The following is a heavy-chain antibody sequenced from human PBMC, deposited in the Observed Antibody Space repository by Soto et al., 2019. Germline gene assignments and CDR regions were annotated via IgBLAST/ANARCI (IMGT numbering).Heavy chain of an antibody. CDR1: GGSVSSGIYY. CDR2: IYYSGST. Sequence: PSETLSLTCTVAGGSVSSGIYYWSWIRQPPGKGLEWIGYIYYSGSTNYNPSLKSRVTISVDTSKNQFSLKLSSVTAADTAGYYCDQVPVHWGPGLLVTVPS. D-gene: IGHD2-2*01. J-gene: IGHJ4*01. V-gene: IGHV4-61*01. CDR3: DQVPVH.